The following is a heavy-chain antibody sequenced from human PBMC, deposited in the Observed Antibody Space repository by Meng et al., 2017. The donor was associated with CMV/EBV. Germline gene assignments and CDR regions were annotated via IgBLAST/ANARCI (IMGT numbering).Heavy chain of an antibody. Sequence: ASVKVSCKASGYTFTGYYMHWVRQAPGQGLEWMGWINPNSGGTNYAQKFQGRVTMTRDTSISTAYMELSRLRSDDTAVYYCARDRATTIFGDFVYWGQGTLVTVSS. CDR3: ARDRATTIFGDFVY. J-gene: IGHJ4*02. V-gene: IGHV1-2*02. CDR1: GYTFTGYY. D-gene: IGHD3-3*01. CDR2: INPNSGGT.